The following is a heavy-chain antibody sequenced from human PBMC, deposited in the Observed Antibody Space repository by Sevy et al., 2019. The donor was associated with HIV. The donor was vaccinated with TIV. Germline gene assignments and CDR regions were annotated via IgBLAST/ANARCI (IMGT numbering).Heavy chain of an antibody. CDR2: IKPDGSEK. CDR3: ARLCTGFIYYYYYGMDV. V-gene: IGHV3-7*01. Sequence: GGSLRLSCAASGFSFSWYWMSWVRQTPEKGLEWVANIKPDGSEKNYVDSVKGRFTVSRDNAKNSLYLQMNSLRAEDTAVYYCARLCTGFIYYYYYGMDVWGQGTTVTVSS. D-gene: IGHD2-2*01. CDR1: GFSFSWYW. J-gene: IGHJ6*02.